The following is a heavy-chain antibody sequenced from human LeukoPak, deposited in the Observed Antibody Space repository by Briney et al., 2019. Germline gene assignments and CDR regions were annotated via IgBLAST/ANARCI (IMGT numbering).Heavy chain of an antibody. CDR1: GGSISSSSYY. Sequence: SETLSLTCTVSGGSISSSSYYWGWIRQPPGKGLEWIGSIYYSGSTYYNPSLKSRVTISVDTSKNQFSLKLSSVTAADTAVYYCAREANVGSYLGYWGQGTLVTVSS. CDR2: IYYSGST. J-gene: IGHJ4*02. V-gene: IGHV4-39*02. D-gene: IGHD1-1*01. CDR3: AREANVGSYLGY.